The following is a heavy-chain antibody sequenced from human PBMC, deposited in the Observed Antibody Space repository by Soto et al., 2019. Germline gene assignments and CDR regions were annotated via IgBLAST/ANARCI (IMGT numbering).Heavy chain of an antibody. CDR1: GFTFSSYA. Sequence: EVQLLESGGGLVQPGASLRLSCAASGFTFSSYAMSWVRQAPGKGLEWVSAISGSGGSTYYADSVKGRFTIARDNSKNTLYLQMNSLRAEDTAVYYCAKDYLNHDYMWRSYRSIAFDSWGQGTMVTGSS. CDR2: ISGSGGST. V-gene: IGHV3-23*01. D-gene: IGHD3-16*01. CDR3: AKDYLNHDYMWRSYRSIAFDS. J-gene: IGHJ3*02.